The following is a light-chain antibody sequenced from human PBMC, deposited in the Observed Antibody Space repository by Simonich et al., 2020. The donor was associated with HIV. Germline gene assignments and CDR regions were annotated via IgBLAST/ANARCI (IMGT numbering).Light chain of an antibody. Sequence: EIVMTQSLATLSVSPGERTTISCRASKSVSRNLALYQLKPVQAPRLLIYGESTRATGIPARFSGSGSGTEFTLTISSMQSEDFAVYYCQQYNNWLRTFGGGTKVEIK. CDR1: KSVSRN. CDR3: QQYNNWLRT. CDR2: GES. J-gene: IGKJ4*01. V-gene: IGKV3-15*01.